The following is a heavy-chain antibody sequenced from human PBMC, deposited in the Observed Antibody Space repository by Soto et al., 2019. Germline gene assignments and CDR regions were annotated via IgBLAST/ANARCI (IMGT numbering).Heavy chain of an antibody. CDR3: ARDGYDGSGSPYPAY. CDR1: GGSMSEYF. V-gene: IGHV4-59*01. CDR2: IYCLGST. Sequence: PSETLSLTCSVSGGSMSEYFWSWIRQSPGKGLEWIGYIYCLGSTDYNPSLKSRVTISVDTSKRQFSLRLTSVTAADTAVYYCARDGYDGSGSPYPAYWGQGTQVTVYS. D-gene: IGHD3-10*01. J-gene: IGHJ4*02.